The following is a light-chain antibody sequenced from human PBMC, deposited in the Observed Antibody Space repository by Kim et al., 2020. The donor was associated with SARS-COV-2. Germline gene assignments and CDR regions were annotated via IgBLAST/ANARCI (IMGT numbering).Light chain of an antibody. V-gene: IGLV3-21*04. J-gene: IGLJ3*02. CDR1: NIGSKS. CDR3: QVWDSSSDHPWV. Sequence: PGKTARITRGGNNIGSKSVHWYQQKPGQAPVLVIYYDSYRPSGIPERFSGSNSGNTATLTISRVEAGDEADYYCQVWDSSSDHPWVFGGGTQLTVL. CDR2: YDS.